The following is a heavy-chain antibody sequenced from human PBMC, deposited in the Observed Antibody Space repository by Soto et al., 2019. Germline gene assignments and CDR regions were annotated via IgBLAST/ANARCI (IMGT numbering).Heavy chain of an antibody. CDR1: GGSISSYY. CDR3: ARERYCSGGSCLDHDAFDI. CDR2: IYYSGST. J-gene: IGHJ3*02. V-gene: IGHV4-59*01. Sequence: SETLSLTYTVSGGSISSYYWSWIRQPPGKGLEWIGYIYYSGSTNYNPSLKSRVTISVDTSKNQFSLKLSSVTAADTAVYYCARERYCSGGSCLDHDAFDIWGQGTMVTVSS. D-gene: IGHD2-15*01.